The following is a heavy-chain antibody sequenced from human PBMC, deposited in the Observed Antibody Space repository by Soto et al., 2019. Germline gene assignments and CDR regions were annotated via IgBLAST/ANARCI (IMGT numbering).Heavy chain of an antibody. CDR2: ISTSGTT. Sequence: SETLSLTCTVSCASISSYFWTWIRQPAGKGLDWIGRISTSGTTNYNPSLKSRVTMSVDTSENHFSLNLSSVTAADTAVYYCAREAGPDRWFDPWGQGTLVTVSS. D-gene: IGHD6-19*01. J-gene: IGHJ5*02. CDR3: AREAGPDRWFDP. V-gene: IGHV4-4*07. CDR1: CASISSYF.